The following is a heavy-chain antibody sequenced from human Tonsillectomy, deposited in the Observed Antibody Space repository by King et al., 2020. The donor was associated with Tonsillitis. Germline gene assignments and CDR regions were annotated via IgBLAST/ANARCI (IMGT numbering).Heavy chain of an antibody. V-gene: IGHV3-30*17. CDR2: ISYDGTKN. J-gene: IGHJ6*03. CDR3: ARDSADYSYYYYMDV. D-gene: IGHD3-10*01. CDR1: GFTFSNYA. Sequence: VQLVESGGGVVQPGRSLRLSCAASGFTFSNYALHWGRQAPGMGLEWVAVISYDGTKNYYADSVKGRFTISRDNSKNTLYLQMNSLRAEDTAVYYCARDSADYSYYYYMDVWGKGTTVTVSS.